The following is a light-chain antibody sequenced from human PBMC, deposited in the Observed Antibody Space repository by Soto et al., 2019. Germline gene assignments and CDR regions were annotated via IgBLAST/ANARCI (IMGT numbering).Light chain of an antibody. Sequence: ILMTQSPSPLSASVGDRVTITCRASQNINNWLACYQQKPGKAPKLLIYDAFSLGSGVPSRFSGSGPGTNFALTISSLQPDDFATYHCQQYPTYPYPFGHGIKLEIK. V-gene: IGKV1-5*01. J-gene: IGKJ2*01. CDR1: QNINNW. CDR3: QQYPTYPYP. CDR2: DAF.